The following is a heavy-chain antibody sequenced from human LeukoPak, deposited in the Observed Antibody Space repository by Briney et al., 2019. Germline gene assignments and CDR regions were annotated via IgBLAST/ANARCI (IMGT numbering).Heavy chain of an antibody. J-gene: IGHJ4*02. CDR3: AKDQGRITIFGVVTGLFDY. CDR1: GFTFNKCA. CDR2: ISGSGDST. Sequence: PGGSLRLSCAASGFTFNKCAMSWVRQAPGKGLEWVSAISGSGDSTYYADSVKGRFTISRDQSKNTLYLQMNSLRAEDTAVYYCAKDQGRITIFGVVTGLFDYWGQGTLVTVSS. D-gene: IGHD3-3*01. V-gene: IGHV3-23*01.